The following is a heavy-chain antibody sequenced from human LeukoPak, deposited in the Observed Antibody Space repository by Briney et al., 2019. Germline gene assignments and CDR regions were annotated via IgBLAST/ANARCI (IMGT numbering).Heavy chain of an antibody. CDR1: GFTFSSYA. CDR3: AKDNRRDIVVVPAAIGY. J-gene: IGHJ4*02. CDR2: ISGSGGST. V-gene: IGHV3-23*01. Sequence: QSGGSLRLSCAASGFTFSSYAMSWVRQAPGKGLEWVSAISGSGGSTYYADSVKGRFTISRDNSKNTLYLQMNSLRAEDTAVYYCAKDNRRDIVVVPAAIGYWGQGTLVTVSS. D-gene: IGHD2-2*02.